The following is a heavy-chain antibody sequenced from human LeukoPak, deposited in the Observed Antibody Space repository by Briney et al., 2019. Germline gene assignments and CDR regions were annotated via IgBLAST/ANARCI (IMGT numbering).Heavy chain of an antibody. Sequence: GGSLRLSCAASGFTFSSYWMSWVRQAPGKGLEWVANIKQDGSEKYYVDSVKGRFTISRDNAKNSLYLQMNSLRAEDTAVYYCARGEEYYYSYYMDVWGKGTTVTVSS. CDR2: IKQDGSEK. CDR3: ARGEEYYYSYYMDV. CDR1: GFTFSSYW. V-gene: IGHV3-7*01. J-gene: IGHJ6*03.